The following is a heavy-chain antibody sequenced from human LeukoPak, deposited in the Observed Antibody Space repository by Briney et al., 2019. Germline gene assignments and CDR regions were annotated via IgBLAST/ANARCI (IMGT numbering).Heavy chain of an antibody. Sequence: ASVKVSCKASGYTFTGYYMHWVRQAPGQGLEWMARIDPNSGGTNYAEKFQGRVTMTRDTSISTAYMELSRLRSDDTAVYYCARDSATSGYYYMDVWGKGTTVTVSS. D-gene: IGHD1-26*01. J-gene: IGHJ6*03. V-gene: IGHV1-2*06. CDR3: ARDSATSGYYYMDV. CDR2: IDPNSGGT. CDR1: GYTFTGYY.